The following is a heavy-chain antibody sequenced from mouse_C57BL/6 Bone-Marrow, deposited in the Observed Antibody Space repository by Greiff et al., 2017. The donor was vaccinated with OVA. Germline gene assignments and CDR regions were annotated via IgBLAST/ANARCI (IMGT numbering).Heavy chain of an antibody. CDR2: FYPGSGSI. J-gene: IGHJ1*03. D-gene: IGHD6-2*01. CDR3: ARHEEGVESHWYLYV. V-gene: IGHV1-62-2*01. CDR1: GYTFTEYT. Sequence: QVQLQQSGAELVKPGASVKLSCKASGYTFTEYTIHWVKQRSGQGLEWIGWFYPGSGSIKYNEKFKDKATLTTDKSYSTFFMELSRLTSEDSAVYCCARHEEGVESHWYLYVWGTGTTVTVSS.